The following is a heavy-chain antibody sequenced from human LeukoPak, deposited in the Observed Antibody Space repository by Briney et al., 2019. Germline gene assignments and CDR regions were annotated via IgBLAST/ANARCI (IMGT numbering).Heavy chain of an antibody. D-gene: IGHD2-2*01. CDR1: GFIFSDDN. J-gene: IGHJ4*02. V-gene: IGHV3-48*01. Sequence: PGGSLRLSCAASGFIFSDDNMNWVRQAPGKGLEWVSYISSGSSTIYYADSVKGRFTISRDNSKNTLYLQMNSLRAEDTAVYYCAKFGEIVVVPAAMVLRFGYFDYWGQGTLVTVSS. CDR2: ISSGSSTI. CDR3: AKFGEIVVVPAAMVLRFGYFDY.